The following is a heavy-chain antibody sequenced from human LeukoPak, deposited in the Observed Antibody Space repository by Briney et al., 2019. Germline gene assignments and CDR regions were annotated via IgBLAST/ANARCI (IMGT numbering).Heavy chain of an antibody. D-gene: IGHD3-10*01. CDR3: ARDLAYYYGSGSYYNSYDY. J-gene: IGHJ4*02. CDR2: ISSSGSTI. CDR1: GFTFSSYE. Sequence: GSLRLSCAASGFTFSSYEMNWVRQAPGKGLEWVSYISSSGSTIYYADSVKGRFTISRDNSKNTLYLQMNSLRAEDTAVYYCARDLAYYYGSGSYYNSYDYWGQGTLVTVSS. V-gene: IGHV3-48*03.